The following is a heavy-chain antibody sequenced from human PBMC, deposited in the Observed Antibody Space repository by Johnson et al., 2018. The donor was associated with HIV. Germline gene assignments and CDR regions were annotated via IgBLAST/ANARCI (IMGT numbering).Heavy chain of an antibody. D-gene: IGHD6-13*01. V-gene: IGHV3-33*08. Sequence: VQLVESGGALVKPGGSLRLSCAASGFTFSDYYMSWIRQAPGKGLEWVAVIWYDGSNKYYADSVKGRFTISRDNSKNTLYLQMNSLRAEDTAVYYCARDWSSWYTVDAFDIWGQGTMVTVSS. CDR3: ARDWSSWYTVDAFDI. CDR1: GFTFSDYY. J-gene: IGHJ3*02. CDR2: IWYDGSNK.